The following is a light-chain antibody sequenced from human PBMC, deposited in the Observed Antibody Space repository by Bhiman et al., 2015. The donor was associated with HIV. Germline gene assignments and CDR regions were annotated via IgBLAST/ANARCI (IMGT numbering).Light chain of an antibody. V-gene: IGLV1-40*01. CDR1: SSNIGAGYD. J-gene: IGLJ3*02. CDR2: T. CDR3: SSYTNSDTWV. Sequence: QSVLTQPPSVSGAPGQRVTISCIGNSSNIGAGYDVHWYQQLPGTAPKYLIDTNRPSGVPDRFSGSKSGNTASLTISGLQAEDEALYYCSSYTNSDTWVFGGGTKLTVL.